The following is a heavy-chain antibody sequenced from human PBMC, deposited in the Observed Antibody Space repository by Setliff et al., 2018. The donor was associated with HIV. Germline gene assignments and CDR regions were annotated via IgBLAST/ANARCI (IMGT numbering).Heavy chain of an antibody. CDR3: ARGQHSSTWGALFDY. V-gene: IGHV4-4*02. CDR1: GGSISSSNW. CDR2: IYHSGST. D-gene: IGHD6-13*01. Sequence: SETLSLTCAVSGGSISSSNWWTWLRQPPGKGLEWIGEIYHSGSTNYNASLKSRVTISIDKSKSQFSLKLSSVTAADTALYYCARGQHSSTWGALFDYWGQGTLVTVSS. J-gene: IGHJ4*02.